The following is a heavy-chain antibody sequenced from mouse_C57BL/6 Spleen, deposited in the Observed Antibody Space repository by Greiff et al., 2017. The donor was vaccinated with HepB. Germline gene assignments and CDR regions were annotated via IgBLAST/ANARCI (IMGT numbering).Heavy chain of an antibody. D-gene: IGHD2-3*01. CDR1: GYTFTDYY. J-gene: IGHJ4*01. CDR3: ARYNDGYYYAMDY. V-gene: IGHV1-76*01. CDR2: IYPGSGNT. Sequence: VQLVESGAELVRPGASVKLSCKASGYTFTDYYINWVKQRPGQGLEWIARIYPGSGNTYYNEKFKGKATLTAEKSSSTAYMQLSSLTSEDSAVYFCARYNDGYYYAMDYWGQGTSVTVSS.